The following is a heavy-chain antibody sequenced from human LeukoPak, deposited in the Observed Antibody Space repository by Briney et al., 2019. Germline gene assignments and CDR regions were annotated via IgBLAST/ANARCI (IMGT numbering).Heavy chain of an antibody. CDR2: INWNGGST. J-gene: IGHJ4*02. CDR1: GFTFSSYA. V-gene: IGHV3-20*04. Sequence: PGGSLRLSCAASGFTFSSYAMNWVRQAPGKGLEWVSGINWNGGSTGYADSVKGRFTISRDNAKNSLYLQMNSLRAEDTALYYCARGMYYYDSSGYYYGGRGYYFDYWGQGTLVTVSS. CDR3: ARGMYYYDSSGYYYGGRGYYFDY. D-gene: IGHD3-22*01.